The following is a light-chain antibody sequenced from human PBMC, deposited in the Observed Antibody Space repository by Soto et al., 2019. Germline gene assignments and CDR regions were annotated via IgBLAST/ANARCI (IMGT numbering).Light chain of an antibody. J-gene: IGKJ1*01. CDR3: HQYDHWPQT. CDR2: GAS. V-gene: IGKV3-15*01. CDR1: QSVRTY. Sequence: EVVMTQSPATLSVSAGERATLSCGASQSVRTYLAWYQQKPGQAPRLLIHGASTRAPGIPARFSGSGSGTDFTLTISSLQSEDFAVYYCHQYDHWPQTFGQGTK.